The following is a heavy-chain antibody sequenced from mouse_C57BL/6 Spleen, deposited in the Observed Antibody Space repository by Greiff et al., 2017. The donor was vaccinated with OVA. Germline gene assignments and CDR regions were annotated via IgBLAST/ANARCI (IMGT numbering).Heavy chain of an antibody. V-gene: IGHV1-42*01. D-gene: IGHD2-4*01. CDR2: INPSTGGT. Sequence: VQLQQSGPELVKPGASVKISCKASGYSFTGYYMNWVKQSPEKSLEWIGEINPSTGGTTYNQKFKAKATLTVDESSSTAYMQLKSLTSEDSAVYYCARFDYDDGDYYAMDYWGQGTSVTVSS. J-gene: IGHJ4*01. CDR3: ARFDYDDGDYYAMDY. CDR1: GYSFTGYY.